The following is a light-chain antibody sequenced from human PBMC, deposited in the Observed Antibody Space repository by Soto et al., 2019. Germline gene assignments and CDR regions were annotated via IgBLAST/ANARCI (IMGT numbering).Light chain of an antibody. CDR1: SSDVGYYNY. CDR2: DVA. Sequence: QSALTQPASVSGSPGQSITISCTGSSSDVGYYNYVSWYQQHPGEAPKLILFDVANRPSGVSDRFSGSTSGNTASLTISGLPAEDEADYYCSSYTTSSPWVFGGGTKVTVL. CDR3: SSYTTSSPWV. J-gene: IGLJ3*02. V-gene: IGLV2-14*03.